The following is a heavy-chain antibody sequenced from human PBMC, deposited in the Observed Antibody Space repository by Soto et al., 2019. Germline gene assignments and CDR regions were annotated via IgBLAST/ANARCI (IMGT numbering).Heavy chain of an antibody. CDR1: GFTFDDYA. V-gene: IGHV3-9*01. Sequence: EVQLVESGGGLEQPGRSLRLSCAASGFTFDDYAMHWVRQAPGKGLEWVSGISWNSATIAYADSVKGRFTISRDNATNSLYLQMNSLRPDDTAVYYCAKGGASRVDAFDIWGQGTMVTVSS. CDR2: ISWNSATI. J-gene: IGHJ3*02. D-gene: IGHD3-16*01. CDR3: AKGGASRVDAFDI.